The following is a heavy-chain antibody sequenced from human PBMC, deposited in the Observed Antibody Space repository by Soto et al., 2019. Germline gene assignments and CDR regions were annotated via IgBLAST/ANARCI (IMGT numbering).Heavy chain of an antibody. J-gene: IGHJ6*03. CDR3: ARDSSGYDLYYYYYYMDV. Sequence: SDTLFLTCTVSGGSISSYYWSWIRQPPGKGLEWIGYIYYSGSTNYNPSLKSRVTISVDTSKNQFSLKLSSVTAADTAVYYCARDSSGYDLYYYYYYMDVWRKGTTVTVSS. V-gene: IGHV4-59*01. CDR1: GGSISSYY. CDR2: IYYSGST. D-gene: IGHD5-12*01.